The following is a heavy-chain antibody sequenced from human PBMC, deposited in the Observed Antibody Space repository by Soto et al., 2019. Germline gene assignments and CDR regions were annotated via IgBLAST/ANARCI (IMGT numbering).Heavy chain of an antibody. D-gene: IGHD1-7*01. V-gene: IGHV1-3*01. CDR1: GYTFT. Sequence: ASVKVSCKASGYTFTMHWVRQAPGQRLEWMGWINAANGNTQHSQKFQGRVTITRDTSASTAYMELSSLRSEDTAVYYCARWIGITGTNPQNYLDAFEIWGQGTMVTVSS. CDR2: INAANGNT. J-gene: IGHJ3*02. CDR3: ARWIGITGTNPQNYLDAFEI.